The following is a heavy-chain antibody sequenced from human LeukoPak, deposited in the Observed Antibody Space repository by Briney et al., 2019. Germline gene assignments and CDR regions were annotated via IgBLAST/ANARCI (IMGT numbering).Heavy chain of an antibody. V-gene: IGHV3-21*01. D-gene: IGHD3-22*01. J-gene: IGHJ4*02. CDR3: ARELLDYYDSNGDYFDY. CDR2: ISSSSSYI. Sequence: PGGSLRLSCAASGFTFSSYSMNWVRQAPGKGLEWVSSISSSSSYIYYADSVKGRFTISRDNAKNSLYLQMNSLRAEDTAVYYCARELLDYYDSNGDYFDYWGQGTLVTVSS. CDR1: GFTFSSYS.